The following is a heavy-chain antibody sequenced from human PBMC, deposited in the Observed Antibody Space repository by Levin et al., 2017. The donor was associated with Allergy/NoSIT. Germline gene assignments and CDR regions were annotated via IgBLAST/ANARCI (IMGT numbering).Heavy chain of an antibody. CDR3: ARDPLAYCGGDCYSRGYYGMDV. CDR2: IWYDGSNK. CDR1: GFTFSSYG. Sequence: GESLKISCAASGFTFSSYGMHWVRQAPGKGLEWVAVIWYDGSNKYYADSVKGRFTISRDNSKNTLYLQMNSLRAEDTAVYYCARDPLAYCGGDCYSRGYYGMDVWGQGTTVTVSS. J-gene: IGHJ6*02. D-gene: IGHD2-21*02. V-gene: IGHV3-33*01.